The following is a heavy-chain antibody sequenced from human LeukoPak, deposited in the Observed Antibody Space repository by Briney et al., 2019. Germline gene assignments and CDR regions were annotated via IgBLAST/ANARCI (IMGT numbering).Heavy chain of an antibody. J-gene: IGHJ4*02. CDR3: ARGGAAATGVDY. Sequence: ASVKVSCKASGYTFTSYDINWVRQATGQGLEWMGWMNPNSGNTGYAQKFQGRVTMTRNTSISTAYMELSSLRSEDAAVYYCARGGAAATGVDYWGQGTLVTVSS. V-gene: IGHV1-8*01. D-gene: IGHD2-15*01. CDR2: MNPNSGNT. CDR1: GYTFTSYD.